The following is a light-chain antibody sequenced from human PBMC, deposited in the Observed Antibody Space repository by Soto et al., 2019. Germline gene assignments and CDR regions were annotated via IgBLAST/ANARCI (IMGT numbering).Light chain of an antibody. V-gene: IGKV3-20*01. CDR3: QQYGSSPWT. J-gene: IGKJ1*01. CDR1: QSVSSSY. CDR2: GAS. Sequence: EIVLTQSPDTLSLSPGERATLSCRASQSVSSSYLAWYKQKPGQAPRPLIYGASSRAIGIPDRFSGSGSGTDFTLTISRLEPEDFAVYYCQQYGSSPWTFGQGTKVEIK.